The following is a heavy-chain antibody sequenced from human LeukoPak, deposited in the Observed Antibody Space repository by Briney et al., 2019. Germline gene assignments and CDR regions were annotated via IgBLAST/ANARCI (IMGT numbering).Heavy chain of an antibody. CDR1: GGSISSSSCY. J-gene: IGHJ4*02. V-gene: IGHV4-39*01. CDR3: ARLEDILTGYYNRSSAAIFDY. CDR2: MYYSGST. D-gene: IGHD3-9*01. Sequence: SETLSLTCTVSGGSISSSSCYWGWIRQPPGKGLEWIGSMYYSGSTYYNPSIMSRVTISVDTSKNQFSLKLSSVTAADTAVYYRARLEDILTGYYNRSSAAIFDYWGQGTLVTVSS.